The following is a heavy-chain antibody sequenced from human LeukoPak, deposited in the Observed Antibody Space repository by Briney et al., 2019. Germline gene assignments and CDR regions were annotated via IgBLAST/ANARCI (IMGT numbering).Heavy chain of an antibody. CDR1: GFTFTSYS. CDR2: ISSSSSYI. CDR3: ARGYMYQFQLCDY. J-gene: IGHJ4*02. D-gene: IGHD2-2*01. Sequence: PGGSLRLSCAASGFTFTSYSMNWVRQAPGKGLEWVSSISSSSSYIYYADSVKGRFTISRDNAKNSLYLQMNSLRAEDTAVYYCARGYMYQFQLCDYWGQGTLVTVSS. V-gene: IGHV3-21*01.